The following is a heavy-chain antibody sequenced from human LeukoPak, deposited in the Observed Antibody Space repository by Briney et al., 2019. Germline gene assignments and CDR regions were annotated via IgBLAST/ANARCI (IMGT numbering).Heavy chain of an antibody. D-gene: IGHD1-1*01. V-gene: IGHV3-7*03. CDR3: VRDEWGTRCFDI. CDR2: IKKDGGET. Sequence: GGSLRLSCAASGVSFSRFWMGWVRQAPGKGLEWVANIKKDGGETYYVDSVKGRFTISRDNSKNTLYLEMNSLRVDDTAVYYCVRDEWGTRCFDIWGQGTMVTVSS. J-gene: IGHJ3*02. CDR1: GVSFSRFW.